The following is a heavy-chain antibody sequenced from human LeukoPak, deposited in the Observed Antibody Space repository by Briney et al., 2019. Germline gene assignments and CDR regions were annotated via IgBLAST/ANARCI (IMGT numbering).Heavy chain of an antibody. V-gene: IGHV3-30*18. CDR1: GFTFSSYG. CDR3: AKDARKWIQLWTFDY. CDR2: ISYDGSNK. J-gene: IGHJ4*02. Sequence: GGSLRLSCAASGFTFSSYGMHWVRQAPGKGLEWVAVISYDGSNKYYADSVKGRFTSSRDNSKNTLYLQMNSLRAEDTAVYYCAKDARKWIQLWTFDYWGQGTLVTVSS. D-gene: IGHD5-18*01.